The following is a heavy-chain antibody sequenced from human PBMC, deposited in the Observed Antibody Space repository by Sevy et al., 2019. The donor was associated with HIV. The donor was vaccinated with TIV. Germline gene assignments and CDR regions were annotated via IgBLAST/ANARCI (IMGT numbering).Heavy chain of an antibody. J-gene: IGHJ4*02. D-gene: IGHD3-22*01. CDR2: INSDGSST. V-gene: IGHV3-74*01. CDR3: ARYYYDSSGIDY. Sequence: GGSLRLSCTASGFTFSRYWMHWVRQAPGKGLVWVSRINSDGSSTSYADSVKGRFTISRDNAKNTLYLQMNSLRAEDTAVYYCARYYYDSSGIDYWGQGTLAPSPQ. CDR1: GFTFSRYW.